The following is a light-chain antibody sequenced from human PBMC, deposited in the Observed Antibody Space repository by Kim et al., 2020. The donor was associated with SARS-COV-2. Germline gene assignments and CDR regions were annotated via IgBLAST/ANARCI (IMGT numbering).Light chain of an antibody. Sequence: QLVLTQTPSASGTPGQRVTISCSGSSSNIGSNYVYWYQQLPGRAPKLLIYRNNQRPSGVPDRFSGSKSGTSASLAISGLRSEDEADFYCAAWDDSLSGPVFGGGTQLTVL. CDR3: AAWDDSLSGPV. J-gene: IGLJ3*02. CDR2: RNN. V-gene: IGLV1-47*01. CDR1: SSNIGSNY.